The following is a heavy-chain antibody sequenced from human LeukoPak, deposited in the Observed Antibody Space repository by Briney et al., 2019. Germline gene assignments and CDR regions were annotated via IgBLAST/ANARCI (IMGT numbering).Heavy chain of an antibody. V-gene: IGHV1-69*05. CDR1: GGTFSSYA. J-gene: IGHJ5*02. D-gene: IGHD3-3*01. Sequence: GASVKVSCKASGGTFSSYAISWVRQAPGQGLEWMGGIIPIFGTANYAQKFQGRVTITTDESTSTAYMELSSLRSEDTAVYHCAVAFWSIVNWFDPWGQGTLVTVSS. CDR2: IIPIFGTA. CDR3: AVAFWSIVNWFDP.